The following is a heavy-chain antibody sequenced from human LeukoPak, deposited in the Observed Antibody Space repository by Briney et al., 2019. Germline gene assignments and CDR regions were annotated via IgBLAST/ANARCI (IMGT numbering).Heavy chain of an antibody. CDR3: ATLIVVVTAIPIGWFDP. CDR1: GYTLIELS. CDR2: FDPEDGET. Sequence: ASVKVSCKVSGYTLIELSMHWVRQAPGKGLEWMGGFDPEDGETIYAQKFQGRVTMTEDTSTDTAYMELSSLRSEDTAVYYCATLIVVVTAIPIGWFDPWGQGTLVTVSS. V-gene: IGHV1-24*01. J-gene: IGHJ5*02. D-gene: IGHD2-21*02.